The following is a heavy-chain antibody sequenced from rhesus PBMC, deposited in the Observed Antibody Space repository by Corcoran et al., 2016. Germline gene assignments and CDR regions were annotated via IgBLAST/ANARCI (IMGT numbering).Heavy chain of an antibody. J-gene: IGHJ4*01. D-gene: IGHD2-21*01. V-gene: IGHV4S10*01. CDR1: GGSISDSYR. Sequence: QVQLQESGPGVVKPSETLSLTCAVSGGSISDSYRWSWIRQPPGKGLEWIGYIYGSSTSTNYNPSLKSSVTISKDPSKNQFSLKLSSVTAADTAVYYCARACTGSGCYSYVGFDYWGQGVLVTVSS. CDR3: ARACTGSGCYSYVGFDY. CDR2: IYGSSTST.